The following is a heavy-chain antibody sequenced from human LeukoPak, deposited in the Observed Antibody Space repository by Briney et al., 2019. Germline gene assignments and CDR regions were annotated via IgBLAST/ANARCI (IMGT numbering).Heavy chain of an antibody. J-gene: IGHJ4*02. CDR2: ISWNSGNI. Sequence: GRSLRLSCAASEFMFDDYSMHWVRQAPGKGLEWVSSISWNSGNIGYADSVKGRFTISRDNAKNSLYLQMNSLRLDDTALYYCAKEMYGSGSYYNGLFDYWGQGTLVTVSS. D-gene: IGHD3-10*01. CDR1: EFMFDDYS. CDR3: AKEMYGSGSYYNGLFDY. V-gene: IGHV3-9*01.